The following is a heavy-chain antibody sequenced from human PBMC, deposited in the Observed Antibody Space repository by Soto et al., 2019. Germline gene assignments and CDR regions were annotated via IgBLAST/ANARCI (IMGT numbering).Heavy chain of an antibody. J-gene: IGHJ6*02. CDR2: IYPGDSDT. Sequence: GESLKISCKGSGYSFTSYWIGGVRQMPRKGLEWMGIIYPGDSDTRYSPSFRGQVTISADQAISTAYLQWSSLQASDTAMYYCGSYSNYGLGYYYYVMDVWGQGTTVTVS. CDR1: GYSFTSYW. D-gene: IGHD4-4*01. CDR3: GSYSNYGLGYYYYVMDV. V-gene: IGHV5-51*01.